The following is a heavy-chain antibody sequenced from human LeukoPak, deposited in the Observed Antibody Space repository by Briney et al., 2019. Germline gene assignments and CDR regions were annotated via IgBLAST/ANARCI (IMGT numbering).Heavy chain of an antibody. J-gene: IGHJ4*02. CDR3: ARKNTEAAAASFDY. V-gene: IGHV3-11*01. D-gene: IGHD2/OR15-2a*01. CDR1: GFTFSDYY. Sequence: GGSLRLSCAASGFTFSDYYMSWIRQAPGKGLEWVSYISSSGSTIYYADPVKGRFTISRDNAKNSLYLQMNSLRAEDTAVYYCARKNTEAAAASFDYWGQGNLVTVSS. CDR2: ISSSGSTI.